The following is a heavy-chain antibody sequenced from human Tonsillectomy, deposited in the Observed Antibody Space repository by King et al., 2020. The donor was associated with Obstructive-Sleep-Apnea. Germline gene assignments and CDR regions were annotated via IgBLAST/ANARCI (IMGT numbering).Heavy chain of an antibody. CDR1: GGSISSYY. CDR2: IYYSGSA. J-gene: IGHJ4*02. CDR3: ARVSPYFDY. Sequence: VQLQESGPGLVKPSETLSLTCTVSGGSISSYYWRWIRQPPGKGLEWIGYIYYSGSAHYNPSLKSRVTIFVDTSKNQFSLRLTSVTDADTAVYYCARVSPYFDYWGQGTLVTVSS. V-gene: IGHV4-59*01.